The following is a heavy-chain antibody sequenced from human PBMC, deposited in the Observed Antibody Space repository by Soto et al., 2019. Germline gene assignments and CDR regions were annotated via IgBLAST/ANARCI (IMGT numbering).Heavy chain of an antibody. V-gene: IGHV3-23*01. J-gene: IGHJ4*02. CDR3: AKSLYYSYSSGLWDYFDY. Sequence: GGSLILSCAASGFAFSNYAMSWVRQAPGQGLEWVSSISGGSGSTYYADSVKGRFTISRDNSKNSLYLQMNSLRAEDTALYYCAKSLYYSYSSGLWDYFDYWGQGTLVTVSS. CDR2: ISGGSGST. CDR1: GFAFSNYA. D-gene: IGHD6-19*01.